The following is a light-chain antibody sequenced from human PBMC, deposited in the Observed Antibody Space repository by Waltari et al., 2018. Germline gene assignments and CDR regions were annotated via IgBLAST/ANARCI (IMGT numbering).Light chain of an antibody. CDR3: QSADSSGTLVV. V-gene: IGLV3-25*03. J-gene: IGLJ2*01. Sequence: SYELTQPPSVSVSPGQTARITCSGDALPKQYAYWYQQKPGQAPVLVIYKDSERPSGIPGRFSGSSSGTTVTLTISGGQAEDEADYYCQSADSSGTLVVYGGGTKLTVL. CDR2: KDS. CDR1: ALPKQY.